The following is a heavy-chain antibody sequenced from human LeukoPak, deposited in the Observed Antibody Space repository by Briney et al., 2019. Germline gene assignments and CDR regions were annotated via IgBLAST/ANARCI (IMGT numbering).Heavy chain of an antibody. CDR3: ARKLGLAFDY. D-gene: IGHD7-27*01. CDR1: GGAFSSYS. Sequence: SVKVSCRASGGAFSSYSISWVRQAPGQGLEWMGGLIPIFGTANYAQKFQGRVTITADESTSTAYMELSSLRSEDTAVYYCARKLGLAFDYWGQGTLVTVSS. V-gene: IGHV1-69*13. CDR2: LIPIFGTA. J-gene: IGHJ4*02.